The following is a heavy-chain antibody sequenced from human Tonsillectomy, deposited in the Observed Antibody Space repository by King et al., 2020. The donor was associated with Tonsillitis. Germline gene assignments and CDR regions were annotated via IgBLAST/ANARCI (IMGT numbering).Heavy chain of an antibody. V-gene: IGHV4-59*01. CDR2: FYYSGST. Sequence: VQLQESGPGLVKPSETLSLTCTVSGGSISSYYWSWIRQPPGKGLEWIGYFYYSGSTNYNPSLKSRVTISVDTSKNQFSLKLSSVTAADTAVYYCARAPDYYGSGLFDPWGQGTLVTVSS. CDR1: GGSISSYY. D-gene: IGHD3-10*01. J-gene: IGHJ5*02. CDR3: ARAPDYYGSGLFDP.